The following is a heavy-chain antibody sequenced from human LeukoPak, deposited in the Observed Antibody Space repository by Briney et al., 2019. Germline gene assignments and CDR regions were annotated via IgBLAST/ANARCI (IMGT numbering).Heavy chain of an antibody. CDR2: ISSSSDAI. D-gene: IGHD5-12*01. Sequence: GGSLTLSCSTSGFPFSDYYMNWVRQAPGRGLEWVSYISSSSDAIYYADSVKGRFTISRDNAKNSLYLEMNSLRDEDTAVYYCARAMRSGYYYWGQGTLVIVSS. CDR1: GFPFSDYY. CDR3: ARAMRSGYYY. V-gene: IGHV3-11*04. J-gene: IGHJ4*02.